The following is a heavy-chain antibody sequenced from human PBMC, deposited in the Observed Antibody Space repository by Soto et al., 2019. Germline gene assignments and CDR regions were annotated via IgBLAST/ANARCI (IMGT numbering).Heavy chain of an antibody. CDR1: GYTFTSYD. D-gene: IGHD3-16*01. V-gene: IGHV1-8*01. CDR3: ARVWGYAFDY. J-gene: IGHJ4*02. CDR2: MNPNSGNT. Sequence: ASVKVSCKASGYTFTSYDINWVRQATGQGLEWMGWMNPNSGNTGYAQKFQGRVTISVDTSKNQFSLKLSSVTAADTAVYYCARVWGYAFDYWGQGTLVTVSS.